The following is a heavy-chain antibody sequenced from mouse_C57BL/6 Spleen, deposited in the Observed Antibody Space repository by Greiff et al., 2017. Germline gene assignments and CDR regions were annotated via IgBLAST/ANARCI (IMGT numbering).Heavy chain of an antibody. CDR3: ARGNDCGGYAMDY. D-gene: IGHD2-4*01. Sequence: VQLQQSGAELVRPGTSVTMSCKASGYTFTSYWIGWAQQRPGHGLEWIGDIYPGGGYHNYHEKFKGKATLTADKSSSTAYMQFSSLTSEDSAIDYCARGNDCGGYAMDYWGQGTSVTVSS. V-gene: IGHV1-63*01. CDR2: IYPGGGYH. J-gene: IGHJ4*01. CDR1: GYTFTSYW.